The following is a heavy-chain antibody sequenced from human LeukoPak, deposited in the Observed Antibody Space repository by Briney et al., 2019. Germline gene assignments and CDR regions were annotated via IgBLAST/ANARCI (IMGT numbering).Heavy chain of an antibody. J-gene: IGHJ4*02. D-gene: IGHD5-18*01. Sequence: GGSLRLSCAASGFTFSSYAMSWVRQAPGKGLEWVSAISGSGGSTYYADSVKGRFTISRDNSKNTLYLQMNSLRAEDTAVYYCAKAAFDHYVDTAMVGAYYFDYWGQGTLVTVSS. CDR1: GFTFSSYA. CDR2: ISGSGGST. CDR3: AKAAFDHYVDTAMVGAYYFDY. V-gene: IGHV3-23*01.